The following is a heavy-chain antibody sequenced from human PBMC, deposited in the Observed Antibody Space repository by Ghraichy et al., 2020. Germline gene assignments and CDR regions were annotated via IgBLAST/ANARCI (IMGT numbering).Heavy chain of an antibody. V-gene: IGHV3-30*02. D-gene: IGHD4-11*01. CDR2: IRYHGNEK. CDR1: GFTFSNFG. J-gene: IGHJ4*02. Sequence: GSLRLSCAASGFTFSNFGLHWVRQAPGKGPEWVAFIRYHGNEKYYADSVKGRFTISRDNSKDTLYLQMTSLRVEDTAMYYCARNDYHLDSWGQGTLVTVSS. CDR3: ARNDYHLDS.